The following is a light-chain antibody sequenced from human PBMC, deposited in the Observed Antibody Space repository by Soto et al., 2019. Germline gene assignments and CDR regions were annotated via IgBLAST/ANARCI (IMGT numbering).Light chain of an antibody. CDR2: AAS. CDR1: QGISSY. V-gene: IGKV1-8*01. J-gene: IGKJ1*01. CDR3: QQYYSYPWT. Sequence: IPMTQSPSSLSASTGDRVTVTCRASQGISSYLAWYQQKPGKAPKLLIYAASTLQSGVPSRFSGSGSGTDFTLTISRLQSEDFATYYCQQYYSYPWTFGQGSKVDIK.